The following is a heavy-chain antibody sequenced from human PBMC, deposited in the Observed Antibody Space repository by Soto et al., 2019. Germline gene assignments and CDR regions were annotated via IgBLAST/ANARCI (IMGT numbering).Heavy chain of an antibody. D-gene: IGHD3-10*01. J-gene: IGHJ4*02. CDR3: ARGPSITMVRGEKYYFDY. V-gene: IGHV4-31*03. CDR1: GGSISSGGYY. CDR2: IYYSGST. Sequence: QVQLQESGPGLVKPSQTLSLTCTVSGGSISSGGYYWSWIRQHPGKGLEWIGYIYYSGSTYYNPSLMSRVTISVDTSKNPFSLKRSSVTAADTAVYYCARGPSITMVRGEKYYFDYWGQGTLVTVFS.